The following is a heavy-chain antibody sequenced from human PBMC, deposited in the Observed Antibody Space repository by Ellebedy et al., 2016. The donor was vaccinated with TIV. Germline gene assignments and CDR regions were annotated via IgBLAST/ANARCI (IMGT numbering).Heavy chain of an antibody. J-gene: IGHJ4*02. V-gene: IGHV6-1*01. CDR1: GDSVSSNSAA. Sequence: SQTLSLTXAISGDSVSSNSAAWNWIRQSPSRGLEWLGRTYYRSKWYNDYAVSVKSRITINPDTSKNQFSLQLNSVTPEDTAVYYCARGLSGTFRYSSSFPYFDYWGQGTLVTVSS. CDR3: ARGLSGTFRYSSSFPYFDY. D-gene: IGHD6-13*01. CDR2: TYYRSKWYN.